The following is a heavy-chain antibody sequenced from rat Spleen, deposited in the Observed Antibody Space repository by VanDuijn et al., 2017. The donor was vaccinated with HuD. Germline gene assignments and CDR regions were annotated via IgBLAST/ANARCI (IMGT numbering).Heavy chain of an antibody. CDR1: GFSLTSNG. V-gene: IGHV2-1*01. J-gene: IGHJ3*01. D-gene: IGHD1-4*01. CDR2: MTSGGSA. Sequence: QVQLKESGPGLVQPSQTLSLTCTVSGFSLTSNGVTWVRQFPGKGLEWIGGMTSGGSAYYNSALKSRLSISRDTSKSQVFLKMNSLQTEDTATYFCIRESLPGFNSHWFLYWGQGTLVTVSS. CDR3: IRESLPGFNSHWFLY.